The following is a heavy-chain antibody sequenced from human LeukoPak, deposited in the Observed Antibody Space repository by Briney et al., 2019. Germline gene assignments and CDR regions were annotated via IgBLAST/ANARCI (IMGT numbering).Heavy chain of an antibody. CDR1: GGTFSSYA. CDR2: IIPIFGTA. D-gene: IGHD2-15*01. V-gene: IGHV1-69*05. CDR3: VRVSWSRLDYYYYMDV. J-gene: IGHJ6*03. Sequence: ASVKVSCKASGGTFSSYAISWVRQAPGQGLEWMGGIIPIFGTANYAQKFQGRVTITTDESTSTAYMELSSLRSEDTAVYYCVRVSWSRLDYYYYMDVWGKGTTVTVSS.